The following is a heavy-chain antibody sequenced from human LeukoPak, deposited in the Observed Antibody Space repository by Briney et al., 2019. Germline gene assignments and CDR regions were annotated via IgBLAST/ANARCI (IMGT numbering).Heavy chain of an antibody. D-gene: IGHD2-8*02. J-gene: IGHJ6*03. V-gene: IGHV3-7*01. CDR3: ARSGPYYYYMDV. Sequence: PGGSLRLSCAASGFTFSNYWMSWVRQAPGKGLEWVANIKEDGSAKYYVDSVKGRFTISRDNAKNSVYLQMNSLRADDTAVYYCARSGPYYYYMDVWGKGTTVTISS. CDR1: GFTFSNYW. CDR2: IKEDGSAK.